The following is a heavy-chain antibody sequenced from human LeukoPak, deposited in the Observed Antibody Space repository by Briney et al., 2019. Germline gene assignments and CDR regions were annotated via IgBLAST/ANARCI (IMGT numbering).Heavy chain of an antibody. CDR2: ISYDGSDK. Sequence: PGTSLRLSCAASGSSFSTHAMHWVRQAPGKGLEWVGVISYDGSDKYYVDSVKGRFTISRDNSKNTLYLQMNSLRAEDTAVYYCAGAIGYFDYRGQGTLVTVSS. D-gene: IGHD2-21*01. CDR3: AGAIGYFDY. V-gene: IGHV3-30*03. CDR1: GSSFSTHA. J-gene: IGHJ4*02.